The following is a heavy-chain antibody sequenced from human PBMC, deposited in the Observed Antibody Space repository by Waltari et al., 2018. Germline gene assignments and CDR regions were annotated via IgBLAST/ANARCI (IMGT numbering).Heavy chain of an antibody. CDR3: ARVRGPAGIAAAGYYYYYMDV. V-gene: IGHV4-39*01. CDR1: GGSISSSSYY. D-gene: IGHD6-13*01. J-gene: IGHJ6*03. CDR2: IYYSGST. Sequence: QLQLQESGPGLVKPSETLSLTCTVSGGSISSSSYYWGWIRQPPGKGLEWIGRIYYSGSTYYNPSLKSRVTISVDTTQNQFSLKLSSVTAADTAVYYCARVRGPAGIAAAGYYYYYMDVWGKGTTVTVSS.